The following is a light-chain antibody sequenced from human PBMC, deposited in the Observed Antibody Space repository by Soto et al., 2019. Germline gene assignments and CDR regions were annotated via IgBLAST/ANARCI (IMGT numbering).Light chain of an antibody. J-gene: IGKJ1*01. CDR3: QQYGGSSWT. Sequence: EIVLTQSPGTLSLSPGERATLSCRASQSVSSSYLAWYQQKPGQAPRLLIYGASSRATGIPDRFSGSGSGTDLTLTISKLEPGDFAVYYCQQYGGSSWTFGQGTKVDIK. V-gene: IGKV3-20*01. CDR1: QSVSSSY. CDR2: GAS.